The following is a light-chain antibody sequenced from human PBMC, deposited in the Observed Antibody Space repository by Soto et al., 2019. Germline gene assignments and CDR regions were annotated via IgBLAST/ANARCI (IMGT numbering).Light chain of an antibody. CDR1: QSVSSN. J-gene: IGKJ2*01. CDR2: GAS. CDR3: QQYNTLPK. V-gene: IGKV3-15*01. Sequence: DIVMTQSPATLSVSPGDRATLSCRASQSVSSNLAWYQQKPGQAPRLLIYGASTRATGIPARFSGSGSGTEFTLTISSLQSEDVAVYYCQQYNTLPKFGQGTKLEIK.